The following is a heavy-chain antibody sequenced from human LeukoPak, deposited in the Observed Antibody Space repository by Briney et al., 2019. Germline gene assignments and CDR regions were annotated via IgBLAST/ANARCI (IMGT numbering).Heavy chain of an antibody. D-gene: IGHD6-13*01. J-gene: IGHJ4*02. CDR1: GFTFSSYS. CDR3: ARDGAGGAADPFDY. CDR2: ISSSSTI. Sequence: GGSLRLSCAASGFTFSSYSMNWVRQAPGKGLEWVSYISSSSTIYYADSVKGRFTISRDNAKNSLYLQMNSLRAEDTAVYYCARDGAGGAADPFDYWGEGTLVTVSS. V-gene: IGHV3-48*04.